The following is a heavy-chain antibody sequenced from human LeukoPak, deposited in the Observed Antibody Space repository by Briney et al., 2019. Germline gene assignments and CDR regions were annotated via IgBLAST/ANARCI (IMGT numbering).Heavy chain of an antibody. V-gene: IGHV4-39*07. D-gene: IGHD3-3*01. CDR1: GGSISSSYYY. CDR2: IYYSGST. J-gene: IGHJ4*02. Sequence: PSETLSLTCTVSGGSISSSYYYWGWIRRPPGKGLEWIGSIYYSGSTNYNPSLKSRVTISVDTSKNQFSLKLSSVTAADTAVYYCARRRFFGSTTDYWGQGTLVTVSS. CDR3: ARRRFFGSTTDY.